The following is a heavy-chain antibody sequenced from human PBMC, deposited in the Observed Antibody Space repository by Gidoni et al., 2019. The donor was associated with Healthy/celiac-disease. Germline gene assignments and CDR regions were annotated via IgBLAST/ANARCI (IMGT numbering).Heavy chain of an antibody. CDR3: ARDESSGWYEYYYYYGMDV. CDR2: ISSSISYI. D-gene: IGHD6-19*01. CDR1: GFTFSSYS. V-gene: IGHV3-21*01. J-gene: IGHJ6*02. Sequence: EVQLVESGGGLVKPGGSLRLSCAASGFTFSSYSMNWVRQAPGKGLEWVSSISSSISYIYYADSVKGRFTISRDNAKNSLYLQMNSLRAEDTAVYYCARDESSGWYEYYYYYGMDVWGQGTTVTVSS.